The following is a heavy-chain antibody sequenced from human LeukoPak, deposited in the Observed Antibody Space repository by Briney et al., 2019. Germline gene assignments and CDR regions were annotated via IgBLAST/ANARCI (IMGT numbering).Heavy chain of an antibody. CDR2: ITYSSTYI. V-gene: IGHV3-21*01. J-gene: IGHJ4*02. CDR1: GFSFSNYN. Sequence: PGGSLRLSCAAYGFSFSNYNMNWVRQAPGKVLEWVSSITYSSTYIYYADSVKGRFTISRDNAKNSVYLEMNSLRAEDTAVYYCAKDWRRYLSTSFDYWGQGTLVTVSS. D-gene: IGHD3-9*01. CDR3: AKDWRRYLSTSFDY.